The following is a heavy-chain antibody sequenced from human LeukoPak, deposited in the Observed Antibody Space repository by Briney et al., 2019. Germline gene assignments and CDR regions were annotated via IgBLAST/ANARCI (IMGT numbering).Heavy chain of an antibody. Sequence: ASVKVSCTASGYTFTGYYMHWVRQAPGQGLEWMGWTNPNSGGTNYAQKFQGRVTMTRDTSISTAYMELSRLRSDDTAVHYCAGGVAYCSSTSCYSGYWGQGTLVTVSS. CDR1: GYTFTGYY. CDR2: TNPNSGGT. J-gene: IGHJ4*02. D-gene: IGHD2-2*02. V-gene: IGHV1-2*02. CDR3: AGGVAYCSSTSCYSGY.